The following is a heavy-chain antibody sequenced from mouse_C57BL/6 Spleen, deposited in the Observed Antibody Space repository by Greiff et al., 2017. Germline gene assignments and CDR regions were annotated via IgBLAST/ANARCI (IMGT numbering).Heavy chain of an antibody. CDR3: ARRGSDYDSSP. CDR2: IDPSDSYT. V-gene: IGHV1-50*01. D-gene: IGHD1-1*01. CDR1: GYTFTSYW. J-gene: IGHJ2*01. Sequence: QVQLQQPGAELVKPGASVKLSCKASGYTFTSYWMQWVKQRPGQGLEWIGEIDPSDSYTNYNQKFKGKATLTVDTSSSTAYMQLSSLTSEDSAVYYCARRGSDYDSSPWGQGTTLTVSS.